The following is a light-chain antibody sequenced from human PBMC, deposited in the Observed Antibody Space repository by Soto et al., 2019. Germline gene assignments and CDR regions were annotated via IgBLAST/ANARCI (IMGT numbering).Light chain of an antibody. CDR2: EVT. Sequence: QSVLTQPASVSGSPGQSITISCTGTSSDVGAYNFVSWYQHHPGRAPKLIIYEVTKRPSWVPDRFSASKSGNTASLTISALQPEDEADYFCSSYAGVKGLVFGGGTKVTVL. V-gene: IGLV2-11*01. CDR3: SSYAGVKGLV. CDR1: SSDVGAYNF. J-gene: IGLJ2*01.